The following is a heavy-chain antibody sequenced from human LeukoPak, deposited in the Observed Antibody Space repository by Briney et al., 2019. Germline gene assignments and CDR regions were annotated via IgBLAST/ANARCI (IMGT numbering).Heavy chain of an antibody. CDR1: GGTFSSYA. CDR2: IIPIFGTA. CDR3: ARDPYCSSTSCYTLFDP. Sequence: ASVKVSCTASGGTFSSYAISWVRQAPGQGLEWMGGIIPIFGTANYAQKFQGRVTITADESTSTAYMELSSLRSEDTAVYYCARDPYCSSTSCYTLFDPWGQGTLVTAS. J-gene: IGHJ5*02. D-gene: IGHD2-2*02. V-gene: IGHV1-69*13.